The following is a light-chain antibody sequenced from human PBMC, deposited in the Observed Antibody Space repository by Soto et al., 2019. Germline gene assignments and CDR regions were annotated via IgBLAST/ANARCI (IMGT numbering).Light chain of an antibody. CDR1: ESVSSNY. J-gene: IGKJ1*01. CDR2: GAS. V-gene: IGKV3-20*01. CDR3: KQYGTSPRT. Sequence: ELVITQSPVTLSLSPWERATLSCSGNESVSSNYLAWYQQKPGQAPRVLIYGASIRATGIPDRFSGSGSETDFTLTISRLETEDFAVYYCKQYGTSPRTFGKWTKVDIK.